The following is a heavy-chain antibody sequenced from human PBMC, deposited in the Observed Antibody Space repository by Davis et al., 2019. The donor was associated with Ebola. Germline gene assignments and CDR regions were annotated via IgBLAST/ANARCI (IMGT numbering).Heavy chain of an antibody. D-gene: IGHD4-17*01. J-gene: IGHJ4*02. CDR1: GFTFSSYS. CDR2: ISSSSSYI. CDR3: ARADYGDYWVDY. V-gene: IGHV3-21*01. Sequence: GESLKISCAASGFTFSSYSMNWVRQAPGKGLEWVSSISSSSSYIYYADSVKGRFTISRDNAKNSLYLQMNSLRAEDTAAYYCARADYGDYWVDYWGQGTLVTVSS.